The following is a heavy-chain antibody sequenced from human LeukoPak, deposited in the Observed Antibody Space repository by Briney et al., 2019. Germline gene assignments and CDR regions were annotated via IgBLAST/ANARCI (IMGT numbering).Heavy chain of an antibody. CDR2: IYYSGST. D-gene: IGHD2-15*01. Sequence: WVRQPPGKGLEWIGSIYYSGSTHYNPSLKSRVTISVDTSKNQFSLKLSSVTAADTAVYYCARLLNRPLYYFDYWGQGTLVTVSS. CDR3: ARLLNRPLYYFDY. J-gene: IGHJ4*02. V-gene: IGHV4-39*01.